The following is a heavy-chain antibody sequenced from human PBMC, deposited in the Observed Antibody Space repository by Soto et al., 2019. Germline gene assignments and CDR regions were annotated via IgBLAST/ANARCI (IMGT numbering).Heavy chain of an antibody. J-gene: IGHJ4*02. D-gene: IGHD3-3*01. CDR3: VKDGTIFGVITATYFDY. V-gene: IGHV3-64D*06. CDR2: ISSKRGST. CDR1: GFTFSSYA. Sequence: PGGSLRLSCSASGFTFSSYAMHWVRQAPGKGLEYVSAISSKRGSTYYVDSVKGRFTISRDNSKNTLHLQMNSLRAEDTAVYYCVKDGTIFGVITATYFDYWGQGTLVTVSS.